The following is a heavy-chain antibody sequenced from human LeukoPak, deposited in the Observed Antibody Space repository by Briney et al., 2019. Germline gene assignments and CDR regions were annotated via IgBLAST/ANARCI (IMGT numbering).Heavy chain of an antibody. V-gene: IGHV3-21*01. CDR2: ISSTSSYI. J-gene: IGHJ5*02. CDR1: GFTFSSYS. D-gene: IGHD1-1*01. CDR3: ARDRKTGTLNWFDP. Sequence: GGSLRLSCAASGFTFSSYSMNWVHQAPGKGLEWVSSISSTSSYIYHADSVKGRFTISRDNAKNSLYLQMNSLRAEDTAVYYCARDRKTGTLNWFDPWGQGTLVTVSS.